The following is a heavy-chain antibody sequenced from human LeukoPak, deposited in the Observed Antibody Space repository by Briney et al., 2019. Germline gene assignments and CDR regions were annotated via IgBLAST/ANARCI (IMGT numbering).Heavy chain of an antibody. J-gene: IGHJ4*02. CDR1: GYRFTNYW. CDR2: IYPGDSDT. D-gene: IGHD3-10*01. V-gene: IGHV5-51*01. Sequence: GESLKISCKGSGYRFTNYWIGWVRQMPGKGLEWMGIIYPGDSDTRYSQSLQGQVTISVDKSINTVYLQWSSLKASDTAMYYCARRGDYYGSGSYDFDYWGQGTLVTVTS. CDR3: ARRGDYYGSGSYDFDY.